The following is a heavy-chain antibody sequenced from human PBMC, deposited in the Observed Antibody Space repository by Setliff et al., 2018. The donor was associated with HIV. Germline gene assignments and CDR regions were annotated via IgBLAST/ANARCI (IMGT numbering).Heavy chain of an antibody. V-gene: IGHV3-30*03. CDR2: ISYDGNAE. D-gene: IGHD7-27*01. Sequence: GGSLRLSCVASGFTFSTYGMHWVRQAPGKGLEWVAMISYDGNAEYYTDSVKGRFTISRDGAKNSVYLQMNSLRAEDTAVYYCARDLSPNWGPGEFDHWGQGTLVTVSS. CDR1: GFTFSTYG. J-gene: IGHJ4*02. CDR3: ARDLSPNWGPGEFDH.